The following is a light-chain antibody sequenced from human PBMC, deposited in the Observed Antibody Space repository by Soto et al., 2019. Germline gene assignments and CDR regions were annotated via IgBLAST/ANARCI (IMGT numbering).Light chain of an antibody. V-gene: IGKV1-33*01. CDR2: DAS. CDR3: QQYENLPLT. Sequence: DIQLAQSPSSLSASVGDRVTIPCQASQDISKYLNWYQQKPGKDPKLLIYDASNLETGIPSRFSGSGSGTNFSLTITSLQPEDIATYYCQQYENLPLTFGGGTKVDI. CDR1: QDISKY. J-gene: IGKJ4*01.